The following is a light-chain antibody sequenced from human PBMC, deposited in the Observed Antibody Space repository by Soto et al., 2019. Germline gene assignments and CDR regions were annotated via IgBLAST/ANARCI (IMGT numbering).Light chain of an antibody. CDR2: YDD. Sequence: QSVLTQPPSVSEAPRQTVTISCSGTTSNIGNNGVNWYRQFPGEAPKLLIYYDDLLPSGVSDRFSGSKSGTSASLAISGLQSEDEADYYCAVWDDTLNRPVFGGGTKVTVL. J-gene: IGLJ2*01. CDR3: AVWDDTLNRPV. CDR1: TSNIGNNG. V-gene: IGLV1-36*01.